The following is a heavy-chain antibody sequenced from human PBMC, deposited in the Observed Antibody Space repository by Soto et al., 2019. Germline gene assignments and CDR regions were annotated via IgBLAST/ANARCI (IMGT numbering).Heavy chain of an antibody. V-gene: IGHV1-69*01. CDR2: IIPIFGTA. D-gene: IGHD3-22*01. CDR3: ARFPYYYDGSGYYHTMYYFDY. J-gene: IGHJ4*02. Sequence: QVQLVQAGAEVKKPGSSVKVSCKASGGTFSSYAISWVRQAPGQGLEWMGGIIPIFGTANYAQKFQGRVTITADESTGTAYMELSSLRSEDTAVYYCARFPYYYDGSGYYHTMYYFDYWGQGTLVTVSS. CDR1: GGTFSSYA.